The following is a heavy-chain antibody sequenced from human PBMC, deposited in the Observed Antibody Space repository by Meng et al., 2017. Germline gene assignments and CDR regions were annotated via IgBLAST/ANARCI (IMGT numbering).Heavy chain of an antibody. CDR3: ARTPVDTAMGTGFDY. V-gene: IGHV1-3*01. CDR2: INAGNGNT. D-gene: IGHD5-18*01. Sequence: ASVKVSCKASGYTFPSYAMHWVRQAPGQRLEWMGWINAGNGNTKYSQKFQGRVTINRDTSVSTAYMELSSLRSEDTAVYYCARTPVDTAMGTGFDYWGQGTLVTVSS. J-gene: IGHJ4*02. CDR1: GYTFPSYA.